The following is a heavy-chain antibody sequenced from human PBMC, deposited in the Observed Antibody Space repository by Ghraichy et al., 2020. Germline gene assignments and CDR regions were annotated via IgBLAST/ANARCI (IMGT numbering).Heavy chain of an antibody. D-gene: IGHD6-13*01. V-gene: IGHV3-7*01. Sequence: GGSLRLSCAASGFTFSSYWMSWVRQAPGKGLEWVANIKQDGSEKYYVDSVKGRFTISRDNAKNSLYLQMNSLRAEDTAVYYCARVVGQLAAAGFDYYYYYYMDVWGKGTTVTVSS. CDR3: ARVVGQLAAAGFDYYYYYYMDV. J-gene: IGHJ6*03. CDR2: IKQDGSEK. CDR1: GFTFSSYW.